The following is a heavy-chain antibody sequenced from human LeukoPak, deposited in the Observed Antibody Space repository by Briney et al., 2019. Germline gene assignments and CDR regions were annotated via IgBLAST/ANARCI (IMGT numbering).Heavy chain of an antibody. Sequence: ASVKVSCKASGYXFTGYYIHWVRQAPGQGREWMGWINPNSGGTNYAQKFQGRVTMTRDTSISTAYMELSRLRSDDTAVYYCARGLLWFGELGVGGMDVWGQGTTVTVSS. J-gene: IGHJ6*02. CDR1: GYXFTGYY. CDR3: ARGLLWFGELGVGGMDV. CDR2: INPNSGGT. V-gene: IGHV1-2*02. D-gene: IGHD3-10*01.